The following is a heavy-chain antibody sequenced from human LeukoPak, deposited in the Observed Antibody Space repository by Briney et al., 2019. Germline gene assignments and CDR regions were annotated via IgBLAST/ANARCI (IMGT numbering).Heavy chain of an antibody. CDR3: ARDGYFGSDSVTGAGALGDYYMDV. CDR2: ISGSSGST. V-gene: IGHV3-23*01. Sequence: GGSLRLSCAASRFTISSYAMSWVRQAPGKGLEWVSGISGSSGSTYYADSVKGRFTIARDNSMNTLYLQMNSLRAEDTALYYCARDGYFGSDSVTGAGALGDYYMDVWGKGTTVTVSS. D-gene: IGHD3-9*01. CDR1: RFTISSYA. J-gene: IGHJ6*03.